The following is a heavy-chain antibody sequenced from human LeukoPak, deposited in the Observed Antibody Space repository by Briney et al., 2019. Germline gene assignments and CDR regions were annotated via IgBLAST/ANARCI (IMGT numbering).Heavy chain of an antibody. CDR2: IYTSGST. CDR3: ARHRRTVVSPGYYYGMDV. J-gene: IGHJ6*02. D-gene: IGHD4-23*01. V-gene: IGHV4-4*09. Sequence: SETLSLTCTVSGGSISSYYWSWIRQPPGKGLEWIGYIYTSGSTNYNPSLKSRVTISVDTSKNQFSLKLSSVTAADTAVYYCARHRRTVVSPGYYYGMDVWGQGTTVTVSS. CDR1: GGSISSYY.